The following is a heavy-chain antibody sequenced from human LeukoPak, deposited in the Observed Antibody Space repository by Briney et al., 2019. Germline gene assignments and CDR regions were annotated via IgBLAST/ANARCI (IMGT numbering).Heavy chain of an antibody. Sequence: GASVKVSCKASGYTFTGYYMHWVRQAPGQGLEWVGWINPKNGGSNYAQKFQGRVTMTRDTSISTAYMELSRLGSDDTAVYYCARAARPNCSGGSCYSNYWGQGTLVTVSS. V-gene: IGHV1-2*02. D-gene: IGHD2-15*01. CDR1: GYTFTGYY. CDR3: ARAARPNCSGGSCYSNY. CDR2: INPKNGGS. J-gene: IGHJ4*02.